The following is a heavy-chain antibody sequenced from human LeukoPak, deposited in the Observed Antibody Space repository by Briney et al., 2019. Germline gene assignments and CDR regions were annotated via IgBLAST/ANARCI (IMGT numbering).Heavy chain of an antibody. CDR1: GYTFTSYY. Sequence: ASVKVSCKASGYTFTSYYMHWVRQAPGQGLEWMGIINPSGGSTSYAQKFQGRVTVTRDTSTSTVYMELSSLRSEDTAVYYCARGNDFTMIVVVTNRDFDYWGQGTLVTVSS. D-gene: IGHD3-22*01. CDR2: INPSGGST. CDR3: ARGNDFTMIVVVTNRDFDY. J-gene: IGHJ4*02. V-gene: IGHV1-46*01.